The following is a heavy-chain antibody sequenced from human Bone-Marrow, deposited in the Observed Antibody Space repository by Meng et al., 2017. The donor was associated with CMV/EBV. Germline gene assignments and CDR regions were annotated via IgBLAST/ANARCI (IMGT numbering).Heavy chain of an antibody. J-gene: IGHJ6*02. CDR3: ARDKRVVPAAIAHYYGMDV. V-gene: IGHV3-7*01. CDR1: GFTFSRYL. Sequence: GESLKISCAASGFTFSRYLMSWVRQAPGKGLEWVAYIKQDGSEKYYVDSVKGRFTLSRYNAKNSLYLQMDSLRAEDTAVYYCARDKRVVPAAIAHYYGMDVWGQGTTVTVSS. CDR2: IKQDGSEK. D-gene: IGHD2-2*01.